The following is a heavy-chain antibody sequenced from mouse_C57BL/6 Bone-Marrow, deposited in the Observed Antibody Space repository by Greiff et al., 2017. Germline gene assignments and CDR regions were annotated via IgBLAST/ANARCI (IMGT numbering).Heavy chain of an antibody. CDR3: ARHGGAWFAY. J-gene: IGHJ3*01. Sequence: QVQLQQPGAELVKPGASVKLSCTASGYTFTSYWMHWVKQRPGQGLEWIGMIHPNSGSTNYNEKFKSKATLTVDKSSSTAYMQLSRLTSEDSAVYLCARHGGAWFAYWGQGTLVTVSA. V-gene: IGHV1-64*01. CDR1: GYTFTSYW. D-gene: IGHD1-1*02. CDR2: IHPNSGST.